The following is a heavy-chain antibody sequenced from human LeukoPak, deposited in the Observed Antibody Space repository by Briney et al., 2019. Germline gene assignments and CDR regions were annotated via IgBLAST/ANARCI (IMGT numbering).Heavy chain of an antibody. J-gene: IGHJ6*03. CDR3: RLLNYYYYYMDV. Sequence: GASVKVSCKASGGTFSSYAISWVRQAPGQGLEWMGGIIPIFGTANYAQKFQGRVTITADKSTSTAYMELSSLRSEDTAVYYCRLLNYYYYYMDVWGKGTTVTVSS. CDR1: GGTFSSYA. V-gene: IGHV1-69*06. CDR2: IIPIFGTA. D-gene: IGHD2-15*01.